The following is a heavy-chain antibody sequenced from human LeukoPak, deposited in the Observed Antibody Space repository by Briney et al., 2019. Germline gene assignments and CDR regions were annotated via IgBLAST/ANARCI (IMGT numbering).Heavy chain of an antibody. D-gene: IGHD3-3*01. Sequence: SETLSLTCTVSGGSISSYYRSWIRQPAGKGLEWIGRIYTSGSTNYNPSLKSRVTMSVDTSKNQFSLKLSSVTAADTAVYYCASFLYDFWSGYEFWGQGTLVTVSS. CDR2: IYTSGST. CDR1: GGSISSYY. J-gene: IGHJ4*02. V-gene: IGHV4-4*07. CDR3: ASFLYDFWSGYEF.